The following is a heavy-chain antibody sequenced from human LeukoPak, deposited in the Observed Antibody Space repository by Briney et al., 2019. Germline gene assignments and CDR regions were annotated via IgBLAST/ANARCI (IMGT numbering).Heavy chain of an antibody. CDR1: GYTFTGYY. Sequence: ASVKVSCKASGYTFTGYYMHRVRQAPGQGLEWMGRINPNSGGTNYAQKFQGRVTMTRDTSISTAYMELSRLRSEDTAVYYCAREDTATLFSYWGQGTLVTVSS. J-gene: IGHJ4*02. CDR2: INPNSGGT. CDR3: AREDTATLFSY. V-gene: IGHV1-2*06. D-gene: IGHD5-18*01.